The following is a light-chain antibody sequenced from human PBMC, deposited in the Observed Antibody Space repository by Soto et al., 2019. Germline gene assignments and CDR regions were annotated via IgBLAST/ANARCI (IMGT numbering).Light chain of an antibody. J-gene: IGLJ2*01. CDR1: SSNIGRSY. V-gene: IGLV1-47*01. CDR3: AAWDDSLSAHV. Sequence: HSVLTQPPSASGTPGQRVTISCSGSSSNIGRSYVYWYQQLPGTAPTLLIYRNDQRPSGVPDRFSGSKSGTSASLAISGLRSEDEADYFCAAWDDSLSAHVFGGGTKLTVL. CDR2: RND.